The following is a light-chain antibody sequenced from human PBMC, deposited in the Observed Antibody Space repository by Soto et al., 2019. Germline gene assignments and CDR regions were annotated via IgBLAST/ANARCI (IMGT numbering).Light chain of an antibody. CDR3: QQYDYSPRT. CDR1: LSLPSRS. V-gene: IGKV3-20*01. CDR2: AAS. J-gene: IGKJ1*01. Sequence: ELVLTQSPVTLSLSPGDRATLSCRASLSLPSRSLAWYQQRPGQAPRVLISAASPRAADIPDRFSGSGSGTDFTLTINRLEPEDFAVYYCQQYDYSPRTFGQGTKVDIK.